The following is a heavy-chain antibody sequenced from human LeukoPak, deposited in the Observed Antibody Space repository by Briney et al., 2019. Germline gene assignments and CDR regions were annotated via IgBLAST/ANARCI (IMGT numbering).Heavy chain of an antibody. CDR2: ISGSGGST. D-gene: IGHD2-2*01. V-gene: IGHV3-23*01. J-gene: IGHJ5*02. Sequence: GGSLRLSCAASGFTFSSYAMSWVRQAPGKGLEWVSAISGSGGSTYYADSVKGRYTVSRDNSKNTLYLQMNSLRAEDTAVYYCAKDGSSTSFNWFDPWGQGTLVTVSS. CDR3: AKDGSSTSFNWFDP. CDR1: GFTFSSYA.